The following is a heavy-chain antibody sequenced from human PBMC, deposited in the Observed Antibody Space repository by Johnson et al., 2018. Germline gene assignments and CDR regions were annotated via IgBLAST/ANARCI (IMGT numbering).Heavy chain of an antibody. Sequence: QVELVESGGGVVQPGRSLRLSCSASGFIFNNYGMSWVRQAPVKGLEWVAIISYEGHTQHYAESVKGRVSISRDNDKNSLFLQMQSLRAEDTAVYYCVKGGGALDIWGQGTMVTVSS. CDR3: VKGGGALDI. J-gene: IGHJ3*02. V-gene: IGHV3-30*18. CDR1: GFIFNNYG. CDR2: ISYEGHTQ.